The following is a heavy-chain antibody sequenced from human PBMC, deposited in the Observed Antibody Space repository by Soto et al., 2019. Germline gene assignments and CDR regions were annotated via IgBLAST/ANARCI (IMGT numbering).Heavy chain of an antibody. D-gene: IGHD3-10*01. Sequence: PGGSLRLSCAASGFTFSSYAMHWVRQAPGKGLEWVAVISYDGSNKYYADSVKGRFTISRDNSKNTLYLQMNSLRAEDTAVYYCARDYYGSGSYYNLNPTYYYYGMDVWGQGTTVTVSS. V-gene: IGHV3-30-3*01. J-gene: IGHJ6*02. CDR3: ARDYYGSGSYYNLNPTYYYYGMDV. CDR2: ISYDGSNK. CDR1: GFTFSSYA.